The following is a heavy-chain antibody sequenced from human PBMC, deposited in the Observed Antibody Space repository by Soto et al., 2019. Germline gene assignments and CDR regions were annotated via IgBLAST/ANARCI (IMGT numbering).Heavy chain of an antibody. Sequence: SETLSLTCTVSGGSISSYYWSWIRQPPGKGLEWIGYIYYSGSTNYNPSLKSRVTISVDTSKNQFSLKLSSVTAADTAVYYCARHGIRFLEGLPYLDYYYYYMDVWGKGTTDTVSS. CDR3: ARHGIRFLEGLPYLDYYYYYMDV. V-gene: IGHV4-59*08. D-gene: IGHD3-3*01. CDR2: IYYSGST. J-gene: IGHJ6*03. CDR1: GGSISSYY.